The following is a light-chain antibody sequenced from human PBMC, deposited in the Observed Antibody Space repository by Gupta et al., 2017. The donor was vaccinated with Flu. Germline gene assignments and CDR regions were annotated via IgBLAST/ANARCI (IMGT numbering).Light chain of an antibody. CDR3: FVSYETTWV. CDR2: DTS. J-gene: IGLJ3*02. CDR1: TGAVTSGHF. Sequence: TCGSNTGAVTSGHFPYWVQQKPGRAPRTLIYDTSNRHSWTPARFSGSLLEGKAALTLSGAQSEDEAEYYCFVSYETTWVLGGGTRLTVL. V-gene: IGLV7-46*01.